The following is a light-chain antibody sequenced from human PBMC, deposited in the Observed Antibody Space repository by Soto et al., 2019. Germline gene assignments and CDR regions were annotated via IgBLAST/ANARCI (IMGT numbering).Light chain of an antibody. CDR1: QSISSTF. CDR2: GTS. Sequence: EIVLTQSPGTLSLSPGERATLSCRASQSISSTFLAWYQHKPGQAPRVLIYGTSRRASGIPDRFSGGGSGTEFTLTISRPEPEDFAVYYCQKYDSSWTFGQGTKVEVK. J-gene: IGKJ1*01. V-gene: IGKV3-20*01. CDR3: QKYDSSWT.